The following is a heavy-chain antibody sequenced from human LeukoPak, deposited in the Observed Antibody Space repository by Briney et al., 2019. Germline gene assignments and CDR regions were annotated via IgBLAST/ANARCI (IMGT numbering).Heavy chain of an antibody. D-gene: IGHD2-2*01. V-gene: IGHV1-8*03. CDR3: ARSGHCSSTSCYPHFDY. J-gene: IGHJ4*02. Sequence: ASVKVSCKASGYTFTSYDINRVRQATGQGLEWMGWMNPNSGNTGYAQKFQGRVTITRNTSISTAYMELSSLRSEDTAVYYCARSGHCSSTSCYPHFDYWGQGTLVTVSS. CDR1: GYTFTSYD. CDR2: MNPNSGNT.